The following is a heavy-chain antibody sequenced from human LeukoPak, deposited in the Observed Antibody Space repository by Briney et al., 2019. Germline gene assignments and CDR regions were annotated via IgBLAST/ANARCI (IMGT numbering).Heavy chain of an antibody. J-gene: IGHJ4*02. CDR2: VKSKTDGGTT. Sequence: GGSLRLSCAASGFTFNNAWMSWVRQAPGKGLEWVGHVKSKTDGGTTDYATPVKGIFSISRDDSKNTLFLQMNSLKTEDTAVYYCTTGTWIQLWLADYWGQGTLVTVSS. CDR1: GFTFNNAW. CDR3: TTGTWIQLWLADY. V-gene: IGHV3-15*01. D-gene: IGHD5-18*01.